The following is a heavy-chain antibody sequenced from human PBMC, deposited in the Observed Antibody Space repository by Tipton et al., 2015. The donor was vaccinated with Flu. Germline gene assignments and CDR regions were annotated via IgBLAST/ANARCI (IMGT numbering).Heavy chain of an antibody. CDR3: VRGYHDNGGKGDY. CDR2: ISSTSTYI. J-gene: IGHJ4*02. Sequence: GSLRLSCAASGFTFSSYSMNWVRQAPGKGLEWVSFISSTSTYIHYADSVKGRFTISRDNARNSVYLQMNSLRAEDTAVYYCVRGYHDNGGKGDYWGQGTLVTVSS. CDR1: GFTFSSYS. V-gene: IGHV3-21*01. D-gene: IGHD4-23*01.